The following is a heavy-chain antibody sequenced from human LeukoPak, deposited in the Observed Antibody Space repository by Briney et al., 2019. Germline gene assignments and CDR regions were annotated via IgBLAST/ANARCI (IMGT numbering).Heavy chain of an antibody. J-gene: IGHJ5*02. CDR3: ARAQDYYDFWSGYYYNWFDP. CDR2: IYYSGST. V-gene: IGHV4-59*01. CDR1: GGSISSYY. D-gene: IGHD3-3*01. Sequence: SETLSLTCTVSGGSISSYYWSWIRQPPGKGLEWIGYIYYSGSTNYNPSLKSRVTISVDTSKNQFSLKLSSVTAADTAVYYCARAQDYYDFWSGYYYNWFDPWGQGTLVTISS.